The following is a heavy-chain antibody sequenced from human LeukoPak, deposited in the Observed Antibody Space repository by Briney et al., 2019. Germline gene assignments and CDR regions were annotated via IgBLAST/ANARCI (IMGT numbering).Heavy chain of an antibody. CDR1: GFTFSSYA. V-gene: IGHV3-23*01. J-gene: IGHJ4*02. D-gene: IGHD3-10*01. CDR3: AKDRLMVRGAYYHYFDY. Sequence: GGSLRLSCAASGFTFSSYAMSWVRQAPGKGLEWVSAISGSGGSTYYADSVKGRFTISRDNSKNTLYLQMNSLRAEDTAVYYCAKDRLMVRGAYYHYFDYWGRGTLVTVSS. CDR2: ISGSGGST.